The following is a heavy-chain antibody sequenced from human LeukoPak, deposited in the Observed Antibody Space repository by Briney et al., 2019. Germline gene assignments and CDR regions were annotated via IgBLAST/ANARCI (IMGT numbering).Heavy chain of an antibody. J-gene: IGHJ4*02. D-gene: IGHD3-16*02. CDR3: ARGRDDDVWGSYPTCFDY. CDR2: IYNSGTT. Sequence: SQTLSLTCTVSGGSISSGTYYWSWIRQPAGKGLEWIGRIYNSGTTSYNPSLKSRVTISADTSKNQFSLKLSSVTAADTAVYYCARGRDDDVWGSYPTCFDYWGQGTLGTVSS. CDR1: GGSISSGTYY. V-gene: IGHV4-61*02.